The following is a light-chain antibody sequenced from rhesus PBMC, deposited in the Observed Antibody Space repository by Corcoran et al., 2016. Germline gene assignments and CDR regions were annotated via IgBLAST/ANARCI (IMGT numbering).Light chain of an antibody. V-gene: IGKV1-22*01. CDR2: KAS. Sequence: DIQMTQSPSSLSASVGDTVTITCRASQSISSWLAWYQQKPGKAPKLLIYKASTLQSGVPSRFSGRGAGTDFTLTISSLQSEDFAPYYCQQYSSSPLSFVGGTKVEIK. CDR1: QSISSW. J-gene: IGKJ4*01. CDR3: QQYSSSPLS.